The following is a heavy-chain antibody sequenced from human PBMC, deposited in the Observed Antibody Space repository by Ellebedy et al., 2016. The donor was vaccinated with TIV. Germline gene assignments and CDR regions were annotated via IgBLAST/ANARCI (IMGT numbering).Heavy chain of an antibody. CDR1: GFTFSSYS. J-gene: IGHJ4*02. CDR3: ARDRGGYTYGNFDY. Sequence: GGSLRLSXVASGFTFSSYSMNWVRQAPGKGLEWVSYISSSSSTIHYADSVKGRFTISRGNAKNSLYLQMNSLRDEDTAVYYCARDRGGYTYGNFDYWGQGTLVTVSS. D-gene: IGHD5-18*01. V-gene: IGHV3-48*02. CDR2: ISSSSSTI.